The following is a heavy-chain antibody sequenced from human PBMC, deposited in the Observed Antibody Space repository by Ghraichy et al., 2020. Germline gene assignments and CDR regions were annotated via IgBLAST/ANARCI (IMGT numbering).Heavy chain of an antibody. CDR2: VFSSGTT. D-gene: IGHD2/OR15-2a*01. V-gene: IGHV4-61*01. CDR1: GGSVSSEIYY. Sequence: SETLSLTCNVSGGSVSSEIYYWNWIRQPPGKGLEWIGYVFSSGTTHYNPSFQSRVTISLDTSKNQFSLRLSSVTAADTAVYYCARSPISPLSRAFDIWGLGTMVTVSS. CDR3: ARSPISPLSRAFDI. J-gene: IGHJ3*02.